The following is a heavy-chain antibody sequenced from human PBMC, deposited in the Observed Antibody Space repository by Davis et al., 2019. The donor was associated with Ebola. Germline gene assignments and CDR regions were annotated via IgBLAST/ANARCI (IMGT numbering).Heavy chain of an antibody. CDR2: IYRDGRM. Sequence: GESLKISCAASGFLVSDKYMSWVRQAPGKGLEWVSVIYRDGRMYHADSVKGRFTISRDNSKNTVYLQINSLRAEDTAVYYCARDQGYYGVDVWGQGTTVTVSS. J-gene: IGHJ6*02. V-gene: IGHV3-66*01. CDR1: GFLVSDKY. CDR3: ARDQGYYGVDV.